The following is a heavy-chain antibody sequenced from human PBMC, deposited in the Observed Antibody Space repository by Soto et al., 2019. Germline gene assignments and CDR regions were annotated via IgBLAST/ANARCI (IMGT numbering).Heavy chain of an antibody. V-gene: IGHV4-39*01. Sequence: SETLSLTCTVSGGSISSSNYFWCWIRQPPGKGLEWIGSISYSGTTSYNSSLRSRLTMSVDTSKNQFSLRLSSVTAADTAVYYCASPTLGAFDFWGRGTMVTVSS. D-gene: IGHD3-16*01. CDR2: ISYSGTT. CDR1: GGSISSSNYF. CDR3: ASPTLGAFDF. J-gene: IGHJ3*01.